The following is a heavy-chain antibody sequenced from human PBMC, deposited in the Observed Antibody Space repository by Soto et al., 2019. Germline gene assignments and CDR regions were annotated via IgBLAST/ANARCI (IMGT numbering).Heavy chain of an antibody. V-gene: IGHV4-34*01. J-gene: IGHJ4*02. D-gene: IGHD2-15*01. Sequence: PSETLSLTCAVEGWSFSGYFWSWIRQPPGKGLEWIGEINHSGSTNYNPSLKSRVTISVDTSKNQFSLKLSSVTAADTAVYYCASSGVRGYCSGGSCYTPIRYFDYWGQGTLVTVSS. CDR3: ASSGVRGYCSGGSCYTPIRYFDY. CDR2: INHSGST. CDR1: GWSFSGYF.